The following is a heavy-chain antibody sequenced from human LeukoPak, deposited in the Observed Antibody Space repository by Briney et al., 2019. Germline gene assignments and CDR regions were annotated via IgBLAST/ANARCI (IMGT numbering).Heavy chain of an antibody. Sequence: GGSLRLSCAASGFTFNNYWMHWVRQAPGMGLVWVSSIRFDGGDTAYAGSAKGRFTISRDNAKNTMFLQMNNLRAEDTAVYYCAKEIDGFDVWGQGTLVTVSS. J-gene: IGHJ3*01. CDR2: IRFDGGDT. CDR1: GFTFNNYW. V-gene: IGHV3-74*01. CDR3: AKEIDGFDV.